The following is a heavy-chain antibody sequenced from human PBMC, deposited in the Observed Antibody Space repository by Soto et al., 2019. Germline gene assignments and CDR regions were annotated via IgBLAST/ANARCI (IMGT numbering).Heavy chain of an antibody. CDR2: IYHSGST. CDR3: ASTTDYGDSYYFDY. CDR1: GGSISSGGYS. J-gene: IGHJ4*02. V-gene: IGHV4-30-2*01. D-gene: IGHD4-17*01. Sequence: PSETLSLTCAVSGGSISSGGYSWSWIRQPPGKGLEWIGYIYHSGSTYYNPSLKSRVTISVDRSKNQFSLKLSSVTAADTAVYYCASTTDYGDSYYFDYWGQGTLVTVSS.